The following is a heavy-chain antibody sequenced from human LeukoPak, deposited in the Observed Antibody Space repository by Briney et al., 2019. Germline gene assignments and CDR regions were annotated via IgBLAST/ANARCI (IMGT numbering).Heavy chain of an antibody. CDR3: ARDSITTGGTVYNWFDP. J-gene: IGHJ5*02. D-gene: IGHD1-14*01. CDR2: ISHDGSIK. V-gene: IGHV3-30*19. CDR1: GFTFSSYG. Sequence: GGSLRLSCAASGFTFSSYGMHWVRQAPGKGLEWVAVISHDGSIKFSADSVKGRFTISRDNSKNTLYLQMNSLRDEDTALYYCARDSITTGGTVYNWFDPWGQGTLVTVSS.